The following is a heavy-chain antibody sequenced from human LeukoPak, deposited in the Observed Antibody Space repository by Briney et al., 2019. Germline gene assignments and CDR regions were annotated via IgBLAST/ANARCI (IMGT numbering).Heavy chain of an antibody. V-gene: IGHV1-69-2*01. J-gene: IGHJ4*02. D-gene: IGHD3-22*01. Sequence: GASVKVSCKASGYTFTDYYMHWVQQAPGKGLEWMGRVDPEDGETIYAEKFQGRVTTTADTSTDTAYMELSSLRSEDTAVYYCATGDYYDSSGYYYYWGQGTLVTVSS. CDR3: ATGDYYDSSGYYYY. CDR2: VDPEDGET. CDR1: GYTFTDYY.